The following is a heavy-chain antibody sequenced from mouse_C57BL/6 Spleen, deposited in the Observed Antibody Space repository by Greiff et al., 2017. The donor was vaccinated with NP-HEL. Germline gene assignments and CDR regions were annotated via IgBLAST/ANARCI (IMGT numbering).Heavy chain of an antibody. V-gene: IGHV2-2*01. CDR1: GFSLTSYG. CDR3: ARMGRVYAMDY. CDR2: IWSGGST. J-gene: IGHJ4*01. Sequence: QVQLQQSGPGLVQPSQSLSITCTVSGFSLTSYGVHWVRQSPGKGLEWLGVIWSGGSTDYNAAFISRLSISKDNSKSQVFFKMNSLQADDTAIYYCARMGRVYAMDYWGQGTSVTVSS.